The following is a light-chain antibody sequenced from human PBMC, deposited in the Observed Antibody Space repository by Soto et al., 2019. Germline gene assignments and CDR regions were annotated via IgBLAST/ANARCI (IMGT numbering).Light chain of an antibody. CDR1: QSVSNN. J-gene: IGKJ5*01. CDR3: QQYNNWPIT. Sequence: EIVMTQSPATLSVSPGERATLSCRASQSVSNNLAWYQQKPGQAPRLLIYGASTRATGIPARFSGSGSGTEFTLTISSLQSEDFAVYYCQQYNNWPITFGQGTRLVIK. CDR2: GAS. V-gene: IGKV3D-15*01.